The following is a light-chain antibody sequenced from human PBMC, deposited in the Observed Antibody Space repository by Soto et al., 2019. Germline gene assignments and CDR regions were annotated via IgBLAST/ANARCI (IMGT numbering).Light chain of an antibody. CDR2: DVS. CDR3: CSYTRSGTLI. V-gene: IGLV2-14*01. J-gene: IGLJ1*01. CDR1: SSDIGDYNY. Sequence: QSVLTQPASGSGSPGQSITISCVGTSSDIGDYNYVSWYQQHPGKVPKVIIYDVSNRPSGVSYRFSATKSGNTVSLTISGLQAEDEADYYCCSYTRSGTLIFGTGTKVTVL.